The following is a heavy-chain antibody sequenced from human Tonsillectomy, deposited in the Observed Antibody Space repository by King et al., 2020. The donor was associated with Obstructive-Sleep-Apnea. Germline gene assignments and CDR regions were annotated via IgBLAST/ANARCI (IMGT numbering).Heavy chain of an antibody. Sequence: VQLVESGGGVVQPGRSLRLSCAASGFTFSTYSMHWVRQAPGKGLEWVAVIVYDGNNQYYADSVKGRFTISRDNSKNTLFLQMNSLRPEDTAVYYCAREDRVGATYFLDYWGQGTLVTVSS. CDR1: GFTFSTYS. V-gene: IGHV3-30-3*01. CDR2: IVYDGNNQ. J-gene: IGHJ4*02. D-gene: IGHD1-26*01. CDR3: AREDRVGATYFLDY.